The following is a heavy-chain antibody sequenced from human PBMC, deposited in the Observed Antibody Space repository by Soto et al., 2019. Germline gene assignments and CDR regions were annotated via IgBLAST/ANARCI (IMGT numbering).Heavy chain of an antibody. CDR3: ARAGGTTVTGLWHVDA. Sequence: QVQLEESGGGVVQPGRSLRLSCEASGFTFNTYSMHWVRQPPGKGLEWVAAIWYDGTQKYYADSVKGRFIISRDNSKRTVYLEMNSLRAEDTAVYYCARAGGTTVTGLWHVDAWVQGTLVTVSS. V-gene: IGHV3-33*01. J-gene: IGHJ5*02. D-gene: IGHD4-17*01. CDR2: IWYDGTQK. CDR1: GFTFNTYS.